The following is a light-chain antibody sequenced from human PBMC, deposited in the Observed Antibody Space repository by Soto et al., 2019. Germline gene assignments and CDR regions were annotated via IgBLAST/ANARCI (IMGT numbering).Light chain of an antibody. CDR3: QQYNIRPLWT. V-gene: IGKV3-15*01. CDR2: AAT. CDR1: ERGTSS. J-gene: IGKJ1*01. Sequence: EIVKSQSPSTLSVSQGDRPTLSCRASERGTSSLACYQQHPGQPPRLLIYAATTRATDGPARFSGGGSETEFTLTISSLQSEDVAVYFCQQYNIRPLWTFGQGTKVDIK.